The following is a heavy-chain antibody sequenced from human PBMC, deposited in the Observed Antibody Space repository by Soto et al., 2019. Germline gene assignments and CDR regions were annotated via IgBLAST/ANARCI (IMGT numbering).Heavy chain of an antibody. Sequence: GSLRLSCAAPAFTFTKYWPHWVRQAPGQGLVRVSCISGDGSETTYADTVKGRITLSSDNAKNKVELQMNSQRAEDTAMYYCARDGGSPDIDFDYWGQGT. D-gene: IGHD2-15*01. J-gene: IGHJ4*02. V-gene: IGHV3-74*01. CDR3: ARDGGSPDIDFDY. CDR2: ISGDGSET. CDR1: AFTFTKYW.